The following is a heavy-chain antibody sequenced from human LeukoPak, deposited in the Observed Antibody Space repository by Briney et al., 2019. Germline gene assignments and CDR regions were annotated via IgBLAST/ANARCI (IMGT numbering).Heavy chain of an antibody. J-gene: IGHJ4*02. Sequence: GASVKVSCNASGYAFTSCGYTWVRHRTAPGKGWKGWMNPNSGNTGYAQKFQGRVTMTRNTSISTAYMELSSLRSEDTAVYYCARDYSSGWYPFDYWGQGTLVTVSS. D-gene: IGHD6-19*01. V-gene: IGHV1-8*01. CDR3: ARDYSSGWYPFDY. CDR2: MNPNSGNT. CDR1: GYAFTSCG.